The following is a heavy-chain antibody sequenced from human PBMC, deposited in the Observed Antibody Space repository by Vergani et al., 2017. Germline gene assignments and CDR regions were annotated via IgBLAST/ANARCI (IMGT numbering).Heavy chain of an antibody. Sequence: QVSLVESGGGVVQPGRSLTLTCSASGFGFKNFAMHWVRQAPGKGLEWLATISKDGTHDYYEPSVRDRFAVSRDKFKSTMYLQMDRLTTDDTAVYFCARDGTDCFVTSRDYSHGLYYWGQGILVTVSS. J-gene: IGHJ4*02. CDR1: GFGFKNFA. CDR3: ARDGTDCFVTSRDYSHGLYY. V-gene: IGHV3-30*03. CDR2: ISKDGTHD. D-gene: IGHD3-22*01.